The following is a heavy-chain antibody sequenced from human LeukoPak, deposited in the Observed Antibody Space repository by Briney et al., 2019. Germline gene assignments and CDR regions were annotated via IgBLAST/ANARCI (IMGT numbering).Heavy chain of an antibody. CDR3: ARDLEQPYYYGMDV. J-gene: IGHJ6*02. V-gene: IGHV1-18*01. CDR2: ISAYNGNT. Sequence: ASVKVSCKASGYTFTSYGISWVRQAPGQGLEWMGWISAYNGNTNYAQKLQGRVTMTTDTSTSTAYMELRSLRSDDTAVYYCARDLEQPYYYGMDVWGQGTTVTVSS. D-gene: IGHD6-13*01. CDR1: GYTFTSYG.